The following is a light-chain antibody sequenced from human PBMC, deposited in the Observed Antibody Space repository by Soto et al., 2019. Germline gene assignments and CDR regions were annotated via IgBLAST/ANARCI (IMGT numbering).Light chain of an antibody. CDR3: QQYSSWPPWT. CDR2: GAS. Sequence: EIVMTQSPATLSVSPGESATLSCRASQSVSNNFAWYQQKPGQAPRLLIYGASTRATGLTARFSGSGSATEFTLTVSSLQSEDFAVYYCQQYSSWPPWTFGQGTKVEI. J-gene: IGKJ1*01. V-gene: IGKV3-15*01. CDR1: QSVSNN.